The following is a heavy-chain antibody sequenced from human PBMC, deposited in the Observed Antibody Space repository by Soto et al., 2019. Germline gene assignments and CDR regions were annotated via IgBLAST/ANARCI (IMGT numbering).Heavy chain of an antibody. J-gene: IGHJ4*02. CDR2: INPKSGGT. Sequence: ASVKVSCKASGYTFTVYYMHWVRQAPGQGLEGMGWINPKSGGTMYPQKFQGRVTMTWDTSISTAYMALTRLRSDDTAVYYCARAMEKGGGSAGFDYWGQGTLVTVSS. V-gene: IGHV1-2*02. CDR3: ARAMEKGGGSAGFDY. CDR1: GYTFTVYY. D-gene: IGHD1-26*01.